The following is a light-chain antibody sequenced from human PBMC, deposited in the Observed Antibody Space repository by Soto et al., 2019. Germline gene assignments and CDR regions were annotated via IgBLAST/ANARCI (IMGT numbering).Light chain of an antibody. V-gene: IGKV3-20*01. CDR3: QKYGSSPPLT. CDR1: ESVSNNY. J-gene: IGKJ4*01. CDR2: GAS. Sequence: EIVLTQSPSALSLSPGERATVYPTGIESVSNNYLAWYQQKPGQAPRLLIYGASSRATGIPDRFSGSGSGTDFSLTISRLEPEDFAVYYSQKYGSSPPLTFGGGTKVDSK.